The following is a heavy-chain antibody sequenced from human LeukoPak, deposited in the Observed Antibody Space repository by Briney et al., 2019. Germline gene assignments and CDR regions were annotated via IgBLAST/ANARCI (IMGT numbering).Heavy chain of an antibody. Sequence: GGSLRLSCAASGFTFSSYSMNWGRQAPGKGLEWVSSISSSSSYIYYADSVKGRFTISRDNAKNSLYLQMNSLRAEDTAVYYCARDEAGSSSGWPNWFDPWGQGTLVTVSS. D-gene: IGHD6-19*01. CDR2: ISSSSSYI. CDR3: ARDEAGSSSGWPNWFDP. V-gene: IGHV3-21*01. J-gene: IGHJ5*02. CDR1: GFTFSSYS.